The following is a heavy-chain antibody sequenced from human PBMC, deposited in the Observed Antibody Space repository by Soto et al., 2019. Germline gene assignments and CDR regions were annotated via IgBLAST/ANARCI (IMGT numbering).Heavy chain of an antibody. CDR1: GFTFSSYE. J-gene: IGHJ4*02. D-gene: IGHD3-22*01. CDR3: ARDQDYYDSSGYCDY. V-gene: IGHV3-48*03. Sequence: GGSLRLSCAASGFTFSSYEMNWVRQAPGKGLEWVSYISSSGSTIYYADSVKGRFTISRDNAKNSLYLQMNSLRAEDTAVYYCARDQDYYDSSGYCDYWGQGTLVTVSS. CDR2: ISSSGSTI.